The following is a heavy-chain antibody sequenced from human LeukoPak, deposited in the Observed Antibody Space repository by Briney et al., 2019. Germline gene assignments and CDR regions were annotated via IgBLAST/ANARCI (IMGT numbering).Heavy chain of an antibody. V-gene: IGHV1-8*01. Sequence: GASVKVSCKASGYTFTSYDINWVRQATGQGLEWMGWMNPNSGNTGYAQKFQGRVTMTRNTSISTAYMELSSLRSEDTAVYYCARGRGDGYNWTYYFDYWGQGTLVTVSS. CDR3: ARGRGDGYNWTYYFDY. D-gene: IGHD5-12*01. CDR2: MNPNSGNT. J-gene: IGHJ4*02. CDR1: GYTFTSYD.